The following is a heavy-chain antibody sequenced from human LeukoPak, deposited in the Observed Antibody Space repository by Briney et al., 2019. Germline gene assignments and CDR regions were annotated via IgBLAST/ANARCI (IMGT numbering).Heavy chain of an antibody. D-gene: IGHD4-17*01. Sequence: GGSLRLSCAASGFTFSNYFMHWVRQAPGKGLVWVSRINSDGTTTMYADSVKGRFTISRDNAKNSLYLQMNSLRAEDTAVYYCARVSTVTRLGFDYWGQGTLVTVSS. V-gene: IGHV3-74*03. CDR2: INSDGTTT. CDR3: ARVSTVTRLGFDY. J-gene: IGHJ4*02. CDR1: GFTFSNYF.